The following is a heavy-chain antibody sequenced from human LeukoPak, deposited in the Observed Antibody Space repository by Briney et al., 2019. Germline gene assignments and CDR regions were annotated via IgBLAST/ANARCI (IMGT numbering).Heavy chain of an antibody. CDR3: AKKDRIAAAGSQIDY. Sequence: GGSLRLSCAASGFTFSSSAMTWVRQAPGKGLEWVSGISGSDGSTYYADSVKGRFTISRDNSKNTLYLQMNSLRAEDTAVYYCAKKDRIAAAGSQIDYWGQGTLVTVSS. CDR2: ISGSDGST. V-gene: IGHV3-23*01. J-gene: IGHJ4*02. D-gene: IGHD6-13*01. CDR1: GFTFSSSA.